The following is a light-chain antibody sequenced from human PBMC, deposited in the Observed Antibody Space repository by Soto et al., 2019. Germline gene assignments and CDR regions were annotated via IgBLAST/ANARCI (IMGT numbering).Light chain of an antibody. CDR1: QSIDNW. CDR3: QHYNGYPYT. CDR2: DAS. J-gene: IGKJ2*01. V-gene: IGKV1-5*01. Sequence: DIQITQSPSTLSGSVGDRVTITCRASQSIDNWLAWYQQKPGKAPQLLIYDASRVKTGVPSRFTASGSGTEFTLTINTLQADDSATYFCQHYNGYPYTFGPGTKVDIK.